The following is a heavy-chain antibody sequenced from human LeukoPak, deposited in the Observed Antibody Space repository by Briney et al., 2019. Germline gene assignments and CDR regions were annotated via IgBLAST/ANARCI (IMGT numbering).Heavy chain of an antibody. CDR1: GFTFSSYG. V-gene: IGHV3-33*01. CDR2: IWYDGSNK. J-gene: IGHJ4*02. D-gene: IGHD3-22*01. Sequence: GGSLRLSCAASGFTFSSYGTHWVRQAPGKGLEWVAVIWYDGSNKYYADSVKGRFTISRDNSKNTLYLQMNSLRAEDTAVYYCARELYYDSIRGLDYWGQGTLVTVSS. CDR3: ARELYYDSIRGLDY.